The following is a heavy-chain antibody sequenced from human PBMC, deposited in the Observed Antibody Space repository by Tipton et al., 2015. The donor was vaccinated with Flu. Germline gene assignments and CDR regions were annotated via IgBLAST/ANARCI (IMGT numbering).Heavy chain of an antibody. CDR1: GGTFDTYS. D-gene: IGHD3-10*01. CDR2: VNPFFGPP. CDR3: SRDRAPGLERLDYFYMDV. V-gene: IGHV1-69*01. J-gene: IGHJ6*03. Sequence: QSGAEVKKPGSSVKVSCKASGGTFDTYSITWVRQAPGQGLEWMGGVNPFFGPPKCAPKFQDRVTIDADDSTSTAYMELRGLRFDDAAVYFCSRDRAPGLERLDYFYMDVWGNGTTVTVSS.